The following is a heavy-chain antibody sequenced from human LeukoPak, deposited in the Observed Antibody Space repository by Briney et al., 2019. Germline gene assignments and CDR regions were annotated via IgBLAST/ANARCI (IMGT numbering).Heavy chain of an antibody. D-gene: IGHD4-11*01. CDR3: AREVSNYGPPLFYD. Sequence: GASVKVSCKASGYTFTGYYMHWVRQAPGQGLKWMGWINPNSGGTNYAQKFQGRVTMTRDTSISTAYMELSRLRSDDTAVYYCAREVSNYGPPLFYDWGQGTMVTVSS. J-gene: IGHJ3*01. V-gene: IGHV1-2*02. CDR1: GYTFTGYY. CDR2: INPNSGGT.